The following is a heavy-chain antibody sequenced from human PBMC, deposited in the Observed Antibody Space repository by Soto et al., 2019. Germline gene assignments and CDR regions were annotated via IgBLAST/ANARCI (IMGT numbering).Heavy chain of an antibody. V-gene: IGHV3-13*01. CDR1: GFTFSSYD. CDR3: AKALVAALPFSAFDI. J-gene: IGHJ3*02. Sequence: EVQLVESGGGLVQPGGSLRLSCAASGFTFSSYDMHWVGQATGKGLEWVSAIGTAGDTYYPGSVKGRFTISRENAKNSLYLQMNSLRAEDTALYYCAKALVAALPFSAFDIWGQGTMVTVSS. D-gene: IGHD2-15*01. CDR2: IGTAGDT.